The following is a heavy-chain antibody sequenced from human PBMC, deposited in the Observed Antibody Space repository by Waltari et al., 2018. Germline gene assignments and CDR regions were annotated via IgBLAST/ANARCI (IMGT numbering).Heavy chain of an antibody. Sequence: EAQLVQSGGGLVQPGGSLTLSCAASGFTISRFWMTWFRQAPGQGLQWVGHIGPDGSDKYYVDSVKGRFTISRDNAENSLLLQRSSLRVEDTALYYCVGWNDPINSWGQGTLVAVSS. CDR1: GFTISRFW. J-gene: IGHJ4*02. D-gene: IGHD1-1*01. CDR2: IGPDGSDK. V-gene: IGHV3-7*01. CDR3: VGWNDPINS.